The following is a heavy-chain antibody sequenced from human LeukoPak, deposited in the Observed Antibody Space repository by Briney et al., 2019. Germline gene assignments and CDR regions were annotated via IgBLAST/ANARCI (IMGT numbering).Heavy chain of an antibody. V-gene: IGHV1-2*02. CDR1: GYTFTGYY. J-gene: IGHJ4*02. D-gene: IGHD3-10*01. Sequence: ASVKVSCKASGYTFTGYYMHWVRQAPGQGLEWMGWINTNSGGTNYAQKFQGRVTMTRDTSISTAYMELSRLRSDDTAVYYCARVSRFGGHGFDYWGQGTLVTVSS. CDR2: INTNSGGT. CDR3: ARVSRFGGHGFDY.